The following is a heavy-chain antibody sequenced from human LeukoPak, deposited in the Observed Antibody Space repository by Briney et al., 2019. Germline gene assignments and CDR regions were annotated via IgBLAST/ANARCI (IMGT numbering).Heavy chain of an antibody. V-gene: IGHV4-34*01. CDR3: ARAFPWGRRTAFDI. Sequence: SETLSLTCAVYGGSFSGYYWSWIRQPPGKGLEWIGEINHSGSTSYNPSLKSRVTISVGTSKNQFSLKLSSVTAADTAVYYCARAFPWGRRTAFDIWGQGTMVTVSS. J-gene: IGHJ3*02. D-gene: IGHD3-16*01. CDR1: GGSFSGYY. CDR2: INHSGST.